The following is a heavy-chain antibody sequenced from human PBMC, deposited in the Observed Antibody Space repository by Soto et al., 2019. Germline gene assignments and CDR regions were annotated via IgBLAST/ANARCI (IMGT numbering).Heavy chain of an antibody. D-gene: IGHD3-22*01. J-gene: IGHJ6*02. CDR1: GFTFSSYS. V-gene: IGHV3-48*02. Sequence: GGSLRLSCAASGFTFSSYSMNWVRQAPGKGLEWVSYISSSSSTIYYADSVKGRFTISRDNAKNSLYLQMNSLRDEDTAVYYCARENYDSSGYYGMDVWGQGTTVTVSS. CDR3: ARENYDSSGYYGMDV. CDR2: ISSSSSTI.